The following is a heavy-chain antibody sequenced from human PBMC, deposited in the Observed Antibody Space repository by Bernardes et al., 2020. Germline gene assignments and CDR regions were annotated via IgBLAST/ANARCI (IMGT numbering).Heavy chain of an antibody. CDR2: IYYSGST. V-gene: IGHV4-39*01. CDR3: ARPLDGIHGMDV. CDR1: GGSISSSSYY. Sequence: SETLSLTCTVSGGSISSSSYYWGWLRQPPGKGLEWIGSIYYSGSTYYNPSLKSRVTISVDTSKNQFSLKLSSVTAADTAVYYCARPLDGIHGMDVWGQGTTVTVSS. J-gene: IGHJ6*02. D-gene: IGHD1-26*01.